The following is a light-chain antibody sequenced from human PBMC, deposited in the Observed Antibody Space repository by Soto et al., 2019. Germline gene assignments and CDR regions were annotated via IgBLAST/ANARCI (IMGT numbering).Light chain of an antibody. Sequence: EIVLTHSPATLSLSPCERAALYGSASQGLSSNFLAWYQQKPGQPPRLLIYDSSTRATGFPDRFSGSGSGTDFTLTIIRLEPEDFAVYYCQQYDISPWTFGQGTKVDNK. CDR1: QGLSSNF. CDR3: QQYDISPWT. CDR2: DSS. V-gene: IGKV3-20*01. J-gene: IGKJ1*01.